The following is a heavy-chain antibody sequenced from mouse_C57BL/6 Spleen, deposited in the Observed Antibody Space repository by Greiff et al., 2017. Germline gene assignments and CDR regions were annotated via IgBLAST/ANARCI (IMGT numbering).Heavy chain of an antibody. Sequence: QVQLQQSGPELVKPGASVKISCKASGYAFSSSWMNWVKQRPGKGLEWIGRIYPGDGDTNYNGKFKGKATLTADKSSSTAYMQLSSLTSGDSAVYFCAGKGWDDYFDYWGQGTTLTVSS. V-gene: IGHV1-82*01. J-gene: IGHJ2*01. CDR3: AGKGWDDYFDY. D-gene: IGHD4-1*01. CDR2: IYPGDGDT. CDR1: GYAFSSSW.